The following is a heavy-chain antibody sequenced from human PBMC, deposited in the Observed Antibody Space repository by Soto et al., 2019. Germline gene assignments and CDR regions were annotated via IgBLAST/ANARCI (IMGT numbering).Heavy chain of an antibody. Sequence: QVQLVQSGAEVKKPGSSVKVSCKASGGTFSSYTISWVRQAPGQGLEWMGRIIPILGIANYAQKFQGRVTIXXAXSXITAYMELSSLRSEDTAVYYCARGNYYDSSGYPFDYWGQGTLVTVSS. CDR3: ARGNYYDSSGYPFDY. J-gene: IGHJ4*02. CDR2: IIPILGIA. V-gene: IGHV1-69*02. D-gene: IGHD3-22*01. CDR1: GGTFSSYT.